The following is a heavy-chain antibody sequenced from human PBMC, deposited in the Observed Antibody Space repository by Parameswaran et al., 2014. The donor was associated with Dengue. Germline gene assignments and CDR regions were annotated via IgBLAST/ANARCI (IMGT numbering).Heavy chain of an antibody. V-gene: IGHV3-30*04. Sequence: VRQAPGKGLEWMAVISYDGRNKYYADSVKGRFTISRDNSKNTLYLQMNSLRAEDTAVYYCVIGSSGDCYSCDFDIWGQGTMVTVSS. J-gene: IGHJ3*02. CDR3: VIGSSGDCYSCDFDI. CDR2: ISYDGRNK. D-gene: IGHD2-21*02.